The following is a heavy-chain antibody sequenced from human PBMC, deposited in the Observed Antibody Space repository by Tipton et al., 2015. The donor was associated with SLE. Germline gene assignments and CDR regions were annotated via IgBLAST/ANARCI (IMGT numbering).Heavy chain of an antibody. CDR2: IWYDGSKK. CDR3: ARGKYYFDY. D-gene: IGHD2/OR15-2a*01. Sequence: SLRLSCAASGFIFNTFGMHWVRQAPGKGLEWVAVIWYDGSKKYYADSVKGRFTISRDNAKNSLYLQMNSLRDEDTAVYYCARGKYYFDYWGQGALVTVSS. V-gene: IGHV3-33*01. CDR1: GFIFNTFG. J-gene: IGHJ4*02.